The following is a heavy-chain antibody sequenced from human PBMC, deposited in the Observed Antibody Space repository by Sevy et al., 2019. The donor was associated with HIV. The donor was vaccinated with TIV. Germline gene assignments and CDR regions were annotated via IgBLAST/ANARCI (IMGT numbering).Heavy chain of an antibody. D-gene: IGHD6-19*01. Sequence: ASVKVSCKASGGTFSRDGISWVRQAPGQGLEWMGGIISFFDMTNYAQKFQGRVTITAEESTSTVYMELSSLRFEDTAVYYCARGGGSGWYYFDSWGQGTLVTVSS. CDR1: GGTFSRDG. J-gene: IGHJ4*02. V-gene: IGHV1-69*13. CDR3: ARGGGSGWYYFDS. CDR2: IISFFDMT.